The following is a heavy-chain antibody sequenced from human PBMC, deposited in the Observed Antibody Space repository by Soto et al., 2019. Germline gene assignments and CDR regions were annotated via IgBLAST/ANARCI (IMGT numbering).Heavy chain of an antibody. V-gene: IGHV3-23*01. D-gene: IGHD6-19*01. CDR2: FSATSENT. CDR3: AKARDQQWVRLPFDY. J-gene: IGHJ4*02. CDR1: GFFFSSYT. Sequence: EVQLLESGGGLVQPVGSLRLSCVGSGFFFSSYTMTWVRQAPGKGLEWVSSFSATSENTYYADSVRGRFTISRDNSKNTLFLQMNSLPAEDTAMYYCAKARDQQWVRLPFDYWGQGILVIVSS.